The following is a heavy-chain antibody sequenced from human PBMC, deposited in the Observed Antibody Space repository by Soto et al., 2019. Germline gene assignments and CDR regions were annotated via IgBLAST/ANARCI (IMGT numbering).Heavy chain of an antibody. CDR3: ASSDGVVPAAINDYYYYGMEV. J-gene: IGHJ6*02. CDR2: IYYSGST. Sequence: KSSETLSLTCTVSGVSISSGDYYWSWIRQPPGKGLEWIGYIYYSGSTYYNPSLKSRVTISVDTSKNQFSLKLSSVTAADTAVYYCASSDGVVPAAINDYYYYGMEVWRQGTTVTVSS. CDR1: GVSISSGDYY. V-gene: IGHV4-30-4*01. D-gene: IGHD2-2*02.